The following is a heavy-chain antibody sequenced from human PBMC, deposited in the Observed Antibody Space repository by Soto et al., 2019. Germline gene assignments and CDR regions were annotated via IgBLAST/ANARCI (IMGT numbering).Heavy chain of an antibody. V-gene: IGHV3-30*18. CDR2: ISYDGSNK. CDR1: GFTFSSYG. D-gene: IGHD1-1*01. Sequence: QVQLVESGGGVVQPGRSLRLSCAASGFTFSSYGMHWVRQAPGKGLEWVAVISYDGSNKYYADSVKGRFTISRDNSKNTLYLQMHSLRAEDTAVYYCEKDFPVRNWNVILSYGMDVWGQGTTVTVSS. CDR3: EKDFPVRNWNVILSYGMDV. J-gene: IGHJ6*02.